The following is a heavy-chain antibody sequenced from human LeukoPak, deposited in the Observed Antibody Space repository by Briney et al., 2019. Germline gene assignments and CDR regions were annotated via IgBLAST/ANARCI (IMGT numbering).Heavy chain of an antibody. V-gene: IGHV3-7*01. CDR2: IKQDGSEK. D-gene: IGHD2-2*01. Sequence: GGSLRLSCAASGFTFSSYWMSWVRQAPGKGLEWVANIKQDGSEKYYVDSVKGRFTISRDNAKNSLYLQMNSLRAEDTAVYYCAREVYCSTTSCYPGYFQHWGQGTLVTVSS. CDR3: AREVYCSTTSCYPGYFQH. J-gene: IGHJ1*01. CDR1: GFTFSSYW.